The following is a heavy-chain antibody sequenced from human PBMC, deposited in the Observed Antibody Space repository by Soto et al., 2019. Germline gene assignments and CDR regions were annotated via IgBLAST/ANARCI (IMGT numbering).Heavy chain of an antibody. J-gene: IGHJ4*02. CDR2: IDPSDSQT. Sequence: GESLKISCKGSGYSFAGYWITWVRQKPGKGLEWMGRIDPSDSQTYYSPSFQGRVTISADKSNSTAYLQWSSLEAADTAIYYCARAPSHGWFQHFDYWGQGTLVTVSS. D-gene: IGHD6-19*01. CDR3: ARAPSHGWFQHFDY. CDR1: GYSFAGYW. V-gene: IGHV5-10-1*01.